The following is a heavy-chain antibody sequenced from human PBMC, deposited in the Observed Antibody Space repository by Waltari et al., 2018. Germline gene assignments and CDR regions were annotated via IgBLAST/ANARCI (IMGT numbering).Heavy chain of an antibody. CDR3: AREFF. CDR2: ISSSGSTI. Sequence: QVQLQESGPGLVKPSETLSLTCTVYGGSFSGYYWSWIRQPQGKGLEWVSYISSSGSTIYYADSVKGRFTISRDNAKNSLYLQMNSLRAEDTAVYYCAREFFWGQGTLVTVSS. D-gene: IGHD3-3*01. CDR1: GGSFSGYY. J-gene: IGHJ4*02. V-gene: IGHV3-11*04.